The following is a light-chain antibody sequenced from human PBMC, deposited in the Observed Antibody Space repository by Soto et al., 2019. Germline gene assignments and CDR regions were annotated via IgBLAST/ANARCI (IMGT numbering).Light chain of an antibody. CDR1: QSVGSD. J-gene: IGKJ1*01. CDR2: DIF. CDR3: PPYGSSGT. Sequence: EIVMTQSPATLSVSPGERATLSCRAIQSVGSDLAWYHQKPGQAPRLVIYDIFTRATGVPTRISGRGSGTDFPLPLSRLEPEDFAVYYCPPYGSSGTFRQGTKVDIK. V-gene: IGKV3D-15*01.